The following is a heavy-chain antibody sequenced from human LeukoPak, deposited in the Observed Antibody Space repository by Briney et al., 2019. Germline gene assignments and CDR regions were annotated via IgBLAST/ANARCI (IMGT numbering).Heavy chain of an antibody. Sequence: GGSLRLSCAASGFSFSSYWMTWVRQAPGRGLEFVANIRGDGNEKYYMDSMKGRLTISRDNAKNSLILQMSGLRAEDTAVYYCMTELLGYRGQGTLVTVSS. CDR2: IRGDGNEK. D-gene: IGHD1-14*01. CDR3: MTELLGY. CDR1: GFSFSSYW. V-gene: IGHV3-7*03. J-gene: IGHJ4*02.